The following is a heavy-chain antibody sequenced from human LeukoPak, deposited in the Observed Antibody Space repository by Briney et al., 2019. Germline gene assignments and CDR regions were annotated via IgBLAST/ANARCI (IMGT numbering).Heavy chain of an antibody. J-gene: IGHJ4*02. Sequence: VGSLRLSCAASRFTVSSNYMSWVRQAPGEGLEWVSVIYSGGSTYYAESVQGRFTISRENSKNTLYLQMNSLRAEDTAVYYCARDLPFDYWGQGTLVTVSS. V-gene: IGHV3-66*01. CDR2: IYSGGST. CDR1: RFTVSSNY. CDR3: ARDLPFDY.